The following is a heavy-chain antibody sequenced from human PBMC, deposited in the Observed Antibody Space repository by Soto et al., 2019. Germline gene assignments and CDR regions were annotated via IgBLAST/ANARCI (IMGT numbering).Heavy chain of an antibody. D-gene: IGHD3-22*01. CDR1: GFTFSSYA. CDR3: ANLRTYYYDSSGYYYAGVFDY. J-gene: IGHJ4*02. V-gene: IGHV3-23*01. CDR2: ISGSGDST. Sequence: GGSLRLSCAASGFTFSSYAMSWVRQAPGKGLEWVSAISGSGDSTYYADSVKGRFTISRDNSKNTLYLQMNSLRAEDTAVYYCANLRTYYYDSSGYYYAGVFDYWGQGTLVTVSS.